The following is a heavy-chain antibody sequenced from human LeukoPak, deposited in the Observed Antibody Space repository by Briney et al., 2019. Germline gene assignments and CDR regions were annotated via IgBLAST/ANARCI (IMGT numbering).Heavy chain of an antibody. V-gene: IGHV4-59*08. Sequence: RASETLSLTCTVSGGSISSYYWSWIRQPPGKGLEWIGYTYYSGSTNYNPSLKSRVTISVDTSKNQFSLKLSSVTAADTAVYYCARRYCSGGTCYGDYWGQGTLVTVSS. CDR2: TYYSGST. J-gene: IGHJ4*02. D-gene: IGHD2-15*01. CDR3: ARRYCSGGTCYGDY. CDR1: GGSISSYY.